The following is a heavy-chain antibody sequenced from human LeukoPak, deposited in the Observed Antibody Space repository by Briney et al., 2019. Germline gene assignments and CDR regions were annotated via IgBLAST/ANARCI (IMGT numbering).Heavy chain of an antibody. V-gene: IGHV3-20*01. CDR2: INWNGGST. Sequence: GGSLRLSCAASGFTFDDHGMNWVRHAPGKGLEWVSGINWNGGSTFYADSVKGRFTISRDNAKNALYLQMNSLTAEDTALYHCARDRSYGSFDFWGQGTLVPVSS. CDR1: GFTFDDHG. J-gene: IGHJ4*02. D-gene: IGHD5-18*01. CDR3: ARDRSYGSFDF.